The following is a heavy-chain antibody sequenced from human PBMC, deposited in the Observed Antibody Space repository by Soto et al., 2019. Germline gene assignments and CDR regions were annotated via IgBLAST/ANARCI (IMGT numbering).Heavy chain of an antibody. J-gene: IGHJ4*02. Sequence: ASVKVSCKASGYTFTGYYMHWVRQAPGQGLEWMGWISPNSGGTNYAQKFQGWVTMTRDTSISTAYMELSRLRSDDTAVYYCARDPTGWSPPDYWGQGTLVTVSS. CDR1: GYTFTGYY. V-gene: IGHV1-2*04. D-gene: IGHD2-8*01. CDR3: ARDPTGWSPPDY. CDR2: ISPNSGGT.